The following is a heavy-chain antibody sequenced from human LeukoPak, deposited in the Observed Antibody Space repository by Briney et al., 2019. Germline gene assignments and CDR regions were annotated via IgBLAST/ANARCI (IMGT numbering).Heavy chain of an antibody. Sequence: GGALRLSCAASGFTFDDYGMSWVRQAPGKGLEWVSGINWNGGSTGYADSVKGRFTISRDNAKNSLYLQMNSLRAEDTALYYCARDATGYCSGGSCYYLDYWGQGTLVTVSS. CDR3: ARDATGYCSGGSCYYLDY. J-gene: IGHJ4*02. CDR1: GFTFDDYG. D-gene: IGHD2-15*01. V-gene: IGHV3-20*04. CDR2: INWNGGST.